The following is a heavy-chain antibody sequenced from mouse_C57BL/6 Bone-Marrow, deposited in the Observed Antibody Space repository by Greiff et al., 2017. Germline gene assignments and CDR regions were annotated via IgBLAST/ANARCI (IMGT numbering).Heavy chain of an antibody. D-gene: IGHD1-1*01. V-gene: IGHV5-6*01. CDR2: ISSGGSYT. Sequence: EVQLVESGGDLVKPGGSLKLSCAASGFTFSSYGMSWVRQTPDKRLEWVATISSGGSYTYYPDSVKGRFTISRDNAKNTLYLQMSSLKSEDTAMYYCARLGYGSSRDYWGQGTTLTVSS. CDR3: ARLGYGSSRDY. CDR1: GFTFSSYG. J-gene: IGHJ2*01.